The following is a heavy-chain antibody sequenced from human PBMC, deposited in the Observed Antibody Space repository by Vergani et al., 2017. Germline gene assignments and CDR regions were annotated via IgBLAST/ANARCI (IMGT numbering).Heavy chain of an antibody. Sequence: EVQLVESGGGLVQPGRSLRLSCAASGFTFSSYSMNWVRQAPGKGLEWVSYISSSSSTIYYADSVKGRFTISRDNAKNSLYLQMNSLRAEDTAVYYCATEGSGLSHSSSWWGGYFQHWGQGTLVTVSS. D-gene: IGHD6-13*01. V-gene: IGHV3-48*01. J-gene: IGHJ1*01. CDR2: ISSSSSTI. CDR3: ATEGSGLSHSSSWWGGYFQH. CDR1: GFTFSSYS.